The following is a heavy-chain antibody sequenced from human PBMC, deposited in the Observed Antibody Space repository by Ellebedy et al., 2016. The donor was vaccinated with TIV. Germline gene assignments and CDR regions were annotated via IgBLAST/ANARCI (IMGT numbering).Heavy chain of an antibody. CDR1: SESIRNPDFY. J-gene: IGHJ6*02. Sequence: SETLSLXXTVSSESIRNPDFYWSWIRQRPGGGLEWIGHIYYTGTTEYNPSLESRLTISVDPSQNKFSLRLTSLTPADTAVYFCAREGPYYYGMDVWGQGTTVTVSS. V-gene: IGHV4-31*03. CDR3: AREGPYYYGMDV. CDR2: IYYTGTT.